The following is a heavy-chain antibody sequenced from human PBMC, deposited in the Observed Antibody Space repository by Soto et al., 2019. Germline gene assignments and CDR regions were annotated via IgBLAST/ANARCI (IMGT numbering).Heavy chain of an antibody. Sequence: QVQLVESGGGVVQPGRSLRLSCAASGFTFSSYAMRWVRQAPGKGLEWVAVISYDGSNKYYADSVKGRFTISRDNSKNTLYLQMNSLRAEDTAVYYCAREALYYYGSGSYSDYWGQGTLVTVSS. CDR1: GFTFSSYA. V-gene: IGHV3-30-3*01. J-gene: IGHJ4*02. CDR2: ISYDGSNK. D-gene: IGHD3-10*01. CDR3: AREALYYYGSGSYSDY.